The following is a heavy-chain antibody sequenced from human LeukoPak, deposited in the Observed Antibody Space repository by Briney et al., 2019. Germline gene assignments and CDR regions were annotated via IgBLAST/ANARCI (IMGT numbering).Heavy chain of an antibody. Sequence: GPSLRLACAPAGFTFSDYYMSWVRQAPGKGLEWVSYITSSASTIYSADPVKGRFTISRENAKNSLYLKMNSLRAEDTAVYYCASFCSSTSCYGVNDAFDIWGQGTMVTVSS. J-gene: IGHJ3*02. CDR3: ASFCSSTSCYGVNDAFDI. CDR2: ITSSASTI. V-gene: IGHV3-11*01. CDR1: GFTFSDYY. D-gene: IGHD2-2*01.